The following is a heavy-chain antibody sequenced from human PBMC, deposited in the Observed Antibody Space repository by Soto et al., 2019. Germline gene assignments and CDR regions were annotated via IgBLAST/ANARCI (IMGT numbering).Heavy chain of an antibody. CDR2: IYWDDDK. D-gene: IGHD6-19*01. CDR3: AHRPYTYSSDWHRYNCVDP. J-gene: IGHJ5*02. V-gene: IGHV2-5*02. CDR1: GFSLSTSGVG. Sequence: QITLKESGPTLVKPTQTLTLTCTFSGFSLSTSGVGVGWIRQPPGKALEWLALIYWDDDKRYSPSLKCMLTFAKDASNNQGGLTMTSIDPVDTATYCCAHRPYTYSSDWHRYNCVDPWGHGTLVTVSS.